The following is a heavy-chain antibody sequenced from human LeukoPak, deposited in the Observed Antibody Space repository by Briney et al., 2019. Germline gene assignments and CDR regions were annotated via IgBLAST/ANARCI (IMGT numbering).Heavy chain of an antibody. CDR1: GFIFSTYS. Sequence: GGSLRLSCAASGFIFSTYSMSWVRQAPGKGLEWVSSISSRSTYTYYADSVKGRFAISRDNAKNSLYLQMSSLRVEDTAVYYCARSQFGELLNGFDSWGQGTLVTVSS. D-gene: IGHD3-10*01. CDR2: ISSRSTYT. J-gene: IGHJ4*02. CDR3: ARSQFGELLNGFDS. V-gene: IGHV3-21*01.